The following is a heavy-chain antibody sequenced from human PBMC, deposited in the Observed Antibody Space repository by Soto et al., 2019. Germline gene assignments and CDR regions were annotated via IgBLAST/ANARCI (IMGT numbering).Heavy chain of an antibody. CDR1: GYTFTSYA. Sequence: ASLKVSCKASGYTFTSYAMHWVRQAPGQRLEWMGWINAGNGNTKYSQKFQGRVTITRDTSASTAYMELSSLRSEDTAVYYCAREFSGVGWYFDLWGRGTLVTVSS. J-gene: IGHJ2*01. CDR2: INAGNGNT. V-gene: IGHV1-3*01. D-gene: IGHD1-26*01. CDR3: AREFSGVGWYFDL.